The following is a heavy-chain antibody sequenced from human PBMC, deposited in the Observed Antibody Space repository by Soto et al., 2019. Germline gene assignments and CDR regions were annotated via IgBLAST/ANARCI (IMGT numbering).Heavy chain of an antibody. CDR2: IYYSGST. D-gene: IGHD2-21*02. CDR1: GGSISGYY. V-gene: IGHV4-59*08. J-gene: IGHJ5*02. Sequence: SETLSLTCFVSGGSISGYYGSWVRQPPGKGLEWIGYIYYSGSTTYNSSLKGRVTMSVDTSKNQFSLKLSSVTAADTAVYYCARHPSDFWFDPWGQGTLVTVPQ. CDR3: ARHPSDFWFDP.